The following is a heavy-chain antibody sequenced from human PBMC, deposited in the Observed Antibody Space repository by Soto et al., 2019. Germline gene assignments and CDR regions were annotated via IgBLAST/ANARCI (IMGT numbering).Heavy chain of an antibody. Sequence: QVQLVQSGAEVKKPGASVKVSCKASGYTFTSYAMHWVRQAPGQRLEWMGWINAGNGNTKYSQKFQGRVTITRDTSASTAYMELGSLRSEDTAVYYWARGYGGPASWFDPWGQGTLVTVSS. CDR3: ARGYGGPASWFDP. J-gene: IGHJ5*02. CDR2: INAGNGNT. D-gene: IGHD3-10*01. V-gene: IGHV1-3*01. CDR1: GYTFTSYA.